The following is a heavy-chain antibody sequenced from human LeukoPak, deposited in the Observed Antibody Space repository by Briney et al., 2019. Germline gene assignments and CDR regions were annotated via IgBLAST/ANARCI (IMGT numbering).Heavy chain of an antibody. D-gene: IGHD3-10*01. CDR2: INHSGRT. CDR1: GESFNGHY. CDR3: ARPRYGSGSRDS. J-gene: IGHJ4*02. V-gene: IGHV4-34*01. Sequence: PSETLSLTCAVYGESFNGHYWTWIPRPPGKGREWIREINHSGRTTPNPSLNNRITISVDTSKKHFSLKLTPVTAADTAWYYCARPRYGSGSRDSGGQGTLVTVSS.